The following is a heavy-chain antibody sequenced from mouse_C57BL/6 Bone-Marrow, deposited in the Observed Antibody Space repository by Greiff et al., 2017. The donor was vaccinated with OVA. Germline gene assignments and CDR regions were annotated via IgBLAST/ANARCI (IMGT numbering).Heavy chain of an antibody. Sequence: VQLQQPGAELVKPGASVKLSCKASGYTFTSYWMHWVKQRPGQGLEWIGMIHPNSGNTNYNEKFKSKATLTVDKSSSTAYMQLSSLTSEDSAVYYCARVYDGYYPWFAYWGQGTLVTVSA. V-gene: IGHV1-64*01. CDR3: ARVYDGYYPWFAY. CDR1: GYTFTSYW. J-gene: IGHJ3*01. CDR2: IHPNSGNT. D-gene: IGHD2-3*01.